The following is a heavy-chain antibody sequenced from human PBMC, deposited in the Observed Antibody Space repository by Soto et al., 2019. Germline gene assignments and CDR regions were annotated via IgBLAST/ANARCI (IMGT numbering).Heavy chain of an antibody. V-gene: IGHV3-23*01. D-gene: IGHD3-10*01. CDR3: ADDPVWGVISPNFDY. Sequence: PGGSLRLSCAASGFPFTGYAVSWVRQAPGKGLEWGSAISGSGGSTYYADSVKGRFTISRDNSKNTLYLQMNSLRAEDTAVYYSADDPVWGVISPNFDYRGVGGLGTV. CDR2: ISGSGGST. CDR1: GFPFTGYA. J-gene: IGHJ4*02.